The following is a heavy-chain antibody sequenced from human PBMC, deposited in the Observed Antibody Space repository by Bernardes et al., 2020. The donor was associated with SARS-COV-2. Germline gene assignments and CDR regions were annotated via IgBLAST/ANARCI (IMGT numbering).Heavy chain of an antibody. CDR1: GFTVSSNY. V-gene: IGHV3-66*02. Sequence: GGSLRLSCAASGFTVSSNYMSWVRQAPGKGLEWVSVIYSGGSTYYADSVKGRFTISRDNSKNTLYLQMNSLRAEDTAVYYCARLRGYSEIDYWGQGTLVTVAS. CDR3: ARLRGYSEIDY. D-gene: IGHD3-22*01. J-gene: IGHJ4*02. CDR2: IYSGGST.